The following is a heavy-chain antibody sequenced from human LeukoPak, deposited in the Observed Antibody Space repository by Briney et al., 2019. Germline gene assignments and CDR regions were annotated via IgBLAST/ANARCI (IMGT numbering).Heavy chain of an antibody. CDR2: IGISSGNT. CDR1: GFTFSSYW. D-gene: IGHD5-18*01. V-gene: IGHV3-48*04. J-gene: IGHJ4*02. Sequence: GGSLRLSCAASGFTFSSYWRSWVRQAPGKGLEWISYIGISSGNTKYADSVKGRFTSSADNAKNSLYPQMNSLRVEDTAVYYCARDHNYAFDNWGQGTLVSVSS. CDR3: ARDHNYAFDN.